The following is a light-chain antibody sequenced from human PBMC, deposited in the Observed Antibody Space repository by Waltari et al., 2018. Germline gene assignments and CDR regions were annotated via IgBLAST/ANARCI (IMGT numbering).Light chain of an antibody. CDR2: VNSDGSH. CDR1: SGHSSTA. Sequence: QLVLTQSPSASASLGASVKLTCTLSSGHSSTAVAWLQQRPEKGPRYLMKVNSDGSHSRGDEIPDRFAGSSSGAERYLTISNLQSEDEADYYCQTGGHGTWVFGGGTGLTVV. CDR3: QTGGHGTWV. V-gene: IGLV4-69*01. J-gene: IGLJ3*02.